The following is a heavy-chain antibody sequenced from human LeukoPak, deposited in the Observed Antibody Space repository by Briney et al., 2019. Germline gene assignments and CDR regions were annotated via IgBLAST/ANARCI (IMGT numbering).Heavy chain of an antibody. D-gene: IGHD3-9*01. J-gene: IGHJ4*02. CDR1: GFTVSSNY. Sequence: GGSLRLSCAASGFTVSSNYMSWVRQAPGKGLEWVSSISSSSSYIYYADSVKGRFTISRDNAKNSLYLQMNSLRAEDTAVYYCARTLYDILTGYSLYYFDYWGQGTLVTVSS. V-gene: IGHV3-21*01. CDR2: ISSSSSYI. CDR3: ARTLYDILTGYSLYYFDY.